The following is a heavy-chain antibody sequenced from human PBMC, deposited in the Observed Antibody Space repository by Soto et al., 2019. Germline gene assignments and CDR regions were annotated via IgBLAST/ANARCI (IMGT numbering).Heavy chain of an antibody. Sequence: EVQLLESGGDLGQPGGSLRLSCAASGFTFTSYAMSWMRQAPGKGLEWVSAITGGGDNTYYADSVKGRFTISRDNSKNTLYLQMNSLRAEDTAFYYCTQDGGSRDWLTVNWGQGTLVTVSS. V-gene: IGHV3-23*01. CDR1: GFTFTSYA. D-gene: IGHD3-9*01. CDR2: ITGGGDNT. J-gene: IGHJ4*02. CDR3: TQDGGSRDWLTVN.